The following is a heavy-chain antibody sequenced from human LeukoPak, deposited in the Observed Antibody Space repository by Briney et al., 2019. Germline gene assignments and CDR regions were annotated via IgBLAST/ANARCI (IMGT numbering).Heavy chain of an antibody. J-gene: IGHJ6*02. CDR1: GGSISSGDSY. Sequence: SETLSLTCTVSGGSISSGDSYWSWIRQPPGKGLEWIGNIYYSGSTYYNPSLKSRATISVDVSKNHFSLKLSSVTAADTAVYYCARGDILTGYLSDYYYGMDVWGQGPRSPSP. CDR2: IYYSGST. V-gene: IGHV4-30-4*01. CDR3: ARGDILTGYLSDYYYGMDV. D-gene: IGHD3-9*01.